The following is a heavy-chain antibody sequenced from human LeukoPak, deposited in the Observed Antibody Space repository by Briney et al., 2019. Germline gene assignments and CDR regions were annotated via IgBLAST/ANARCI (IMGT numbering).Heavy chain of an antibody. CDR3: ARSDYGDYEGRYMDV. Sequence: SETLSLTCAVYGGSFSDYFWSWIRQPPGKGLEWIGEINRRGSTNYNPSLKSRVSISIDTSKNHFSLNLSSVTAADTAVYYCARSDYGDYEGRYMDVRGKGTTVTVSS. V-gene: IGHV4-34*01. J-gene: IGHJ6*03. CDR2: INRRGST. CDR1: GGSFSDYF. D-gene: IGHD4-17*01.